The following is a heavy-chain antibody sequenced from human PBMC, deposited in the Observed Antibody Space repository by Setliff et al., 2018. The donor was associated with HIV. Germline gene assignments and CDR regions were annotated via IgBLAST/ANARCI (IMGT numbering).Heavy chain of an antibody. D-gene: IGHD1-26*01. V-gene: IGHV4-38-2*01. CDR3: ARSMGAFDY. Sequence: PSETLSLTCAVSGYSVSSGYFWGWIRQPPGKGLEWIGSIFHTGSTYYNPSLKSRVTISVDTSKNQFSLELSSVTAADTAVYYCARSMGAFDYWGPGALVTVSS. J-gene: IGHJ4*02. CDR1: GYSVSSGYF. CDR2: IFHTGST.